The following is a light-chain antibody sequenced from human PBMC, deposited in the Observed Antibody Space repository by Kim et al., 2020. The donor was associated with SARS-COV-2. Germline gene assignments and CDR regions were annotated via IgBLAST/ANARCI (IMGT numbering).Light chain of an antibody. CDR1: QSVRGRN. J-gene: IGKJ3*01. Sequence: YPGEGATPSCRASQSVRGRNLAWYQHKPGQEPRLLMYGASSRASGSPDRCSGGGYGTDFTLSISRLEPEDFAVYYCQQYGSSLFTFGPGTKGDIK. CDR3: QQYGSSLFT. CDR2: GAS. V-gene: IGKV3-20*01.